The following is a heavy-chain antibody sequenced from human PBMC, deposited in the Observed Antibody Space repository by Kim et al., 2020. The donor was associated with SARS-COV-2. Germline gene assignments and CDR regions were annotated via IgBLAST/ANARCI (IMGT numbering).Heavy chain of an antibody. CDR1: GYTFTSYA. CDR3: AREDIVVVPAEEVYYYGMDV. CDR2: INAGNGNT. Sequence: ASVKVSCKASGYTFTSYAMHWVRQAPGQRLEWMGWINAGNGNTKYSQKFQGRVTITRDTSASTAYMELSSLRSEDTAVYYCAREDIVVVPAEEVYYYGMDVWGQGTTVTVSS. D-gene: IGHD2-2*01. J-gene: IGHJ6*02. V-gene: IGHV1-3*01.